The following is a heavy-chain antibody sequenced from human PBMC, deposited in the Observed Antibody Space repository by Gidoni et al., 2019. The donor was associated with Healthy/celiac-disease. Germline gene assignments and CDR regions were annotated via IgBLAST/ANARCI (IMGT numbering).Heavy chain of an antibody. D-gene: IGHD1-26*01. J-gene: IGHJ3*02. Sequence: VQLVESGGGLFQPGGSLRLSCAASGFTVSSNYMSWVSQAPGKGLEWVSVIYSGGSTYYADSVKGRFTISRDNSKNTLYLQMNSLRAEDTAVYYCARREFSGSFLHAFDIWGQGTMVTVSS. V-gene: IGHV3-66*02. CDR2: IYSGGST. CDR3: ARREFSGSFLHAFDI. CDR1: GFTVSSNY.